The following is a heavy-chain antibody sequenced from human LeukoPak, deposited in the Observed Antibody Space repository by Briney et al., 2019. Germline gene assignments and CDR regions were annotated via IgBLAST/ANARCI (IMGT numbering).Heavy chain of an antibody. J-gene: IGHJ3*02. Sequence: GGSLRLSCAASGFTFSSYGMHWVRQAPGKGLEWVANIRQDGSETYYVDSVKGRFFISRDNAENSLYLQMNSLRGDDTAVYYCARDMDLYYDFWSGYSADAFDIWGQGTMVTVSS. V-gene: IGHV3-7*01. CDR2: IRQDGSET. CDR1: GFTFSSYG. D-gene: IGHD3-3*01. CDR3: ARDMDLYYDFWSGYSADAFDI.